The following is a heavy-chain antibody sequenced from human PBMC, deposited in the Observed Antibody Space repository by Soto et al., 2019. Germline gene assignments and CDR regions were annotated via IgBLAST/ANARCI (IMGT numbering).Heavy chain of an antibody. CDR3: AHRTATVTTDNWFDP. V-gene: IGHV2-5*02. D-gene: IGHD4-17*01. J-gene: IGHJ5*02. CDR2: IYWDDDK. Sequence: QITLKESGPTLVKPTQTLTLTCTFSGFSLSTSGVGVGWIRQPPGKALEWLALIYWDDDKRYSPSLKSRLTITKDPSKYQVVLTMTNMDPVDTATYYCAHRTATVTTDNWFDPWGQGTLVTVSS. CDR1: GFSLSTSGVG.